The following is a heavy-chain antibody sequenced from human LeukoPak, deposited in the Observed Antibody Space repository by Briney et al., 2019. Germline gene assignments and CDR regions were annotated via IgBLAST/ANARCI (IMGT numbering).Heavy chain of an antibody. Sequence: ASAKVSCKASGYTFTSYGISWVRQAPGQGLEWMGWISAYNGNTNYAQKFQGRVTMTEDTSTDTAYMELSSLRSEDTAVYYCATDAVGATPFDYWGQGTLVTVSS. CDR3: ATDAVGATPFDY. CDR2: ISAYNGNT. D-gene: IGHD1-26*01. V-gene: IGHV1-18*01. CDR1: GYTFTSYG. J-gene: IGHJ4*02.